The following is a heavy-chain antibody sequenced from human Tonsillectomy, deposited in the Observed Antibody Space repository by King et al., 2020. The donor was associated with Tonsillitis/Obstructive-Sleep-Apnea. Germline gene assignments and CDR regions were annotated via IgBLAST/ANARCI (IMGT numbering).Heavy chain of an antibody. J-gene: IGHJ4*02. CDR2: ISSSSSTI. Sequence: VQLVESGGGLVQPGGSLRLSCAASGFTFSSYSMNWVRQAPGEGLEWVSYISSSSSTIYYADSGKGLFTISRDNAKNSLYLQMNSLRDEETAVYYWAGSSYYDLWSGYSFDYWGQGTLVTVSS. CDR1: GFTFSSYS. V-gene: IGHV3-48*02. D-gene: IGHD3-3*01. CDR3: AGSSYYDLWSGYSFDY.